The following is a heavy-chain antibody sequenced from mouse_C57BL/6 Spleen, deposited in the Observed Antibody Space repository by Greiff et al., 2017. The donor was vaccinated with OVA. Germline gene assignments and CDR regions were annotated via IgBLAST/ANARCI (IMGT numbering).Heavy chain of an antibody. Sequence: ESGPGLVKPSQSLSLTCSVTGYSITSGYYWNWIRQFPGNKLEWMGYISYDGSNNYNPSLKNRISITRDTSKNQFFLKLNSVTTEDTATYYCAREEAYYSNSPYAMDYWGQGTSVTVSS. V-gene: IGHV3-6*01. CDR2: ISYDGSN. J-gene: IGHJ4*01. D-gene: IGHD2-5*01. CDR3: AREEAYYSNSPYAMDY. CDR1: GYSITSGYY.